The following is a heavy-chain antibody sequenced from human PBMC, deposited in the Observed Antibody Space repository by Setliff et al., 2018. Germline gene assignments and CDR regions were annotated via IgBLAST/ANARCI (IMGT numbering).Heavy chain of an antibody. V-gene: IGHV4-39*01. CDR3: ARLPNYVWGSPVDY. J-gene: IGHJ4*02. Sequence: SETLSLTCTVSGASITNINYYWGLVRQPPGKGLEWIGSIFYSGRTFYNPSLKSRVSISVDTSKNQFSLTLSSVTAADTAVYYCARLPNYVWGSPVDYWGQGTLVTVSS. CDR1: GASITNINYY. D-gene: IGHD3-16*01. CDR2: IFYSGRT.